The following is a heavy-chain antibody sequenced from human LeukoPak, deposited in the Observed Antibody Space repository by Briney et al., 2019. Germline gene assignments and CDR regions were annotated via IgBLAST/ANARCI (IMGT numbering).Heavy chain of an antibody. CDR1: GYIFTSYY. V-gene: IGHV1-2*02. J-gene: IGHJ4*02. D-gene: IGHD2-2*01. CDR2: INPNSGGT. CDR3: ANNVVPAAISSSPGFIQTN. Sequence: GASVKVSCKASGYIFTSYYMHWVRQAPGQGLEWMGWINPNSGGTNYAQKFQGRVTMTRDTSISTAYMELSRLRSDDTAVYYCANNVVPAAISSSPGFIQTNWGQGALVTVSS.